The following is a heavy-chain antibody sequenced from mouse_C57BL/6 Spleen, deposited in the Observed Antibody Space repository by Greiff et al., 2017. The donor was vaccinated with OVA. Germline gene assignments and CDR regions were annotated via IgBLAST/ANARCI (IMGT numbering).Heavy chain of an antibody. CDR2: ISSGGSYT. Sequence: EVQVVESGGDLVKPGGSLKLSCAASGFTFSSYGMSWVRQTPDKRLEWVATISSGGSYTYYPDSVKGRFTISRDNAKNTLYLQISSLKTTDTAMYYCARHRLGDYFDYWGQGTTLTVSS. J-gene: IGHJ2*01. V-gene: IGHV5-6*01. CDR3: ARHRLGDYFDY. CDR1: GFTFSSYG.